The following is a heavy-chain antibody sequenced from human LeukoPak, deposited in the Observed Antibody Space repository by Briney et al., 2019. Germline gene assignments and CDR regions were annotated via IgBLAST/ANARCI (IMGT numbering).Heavy chain of an antibody. Sequence: SETLSLTCTVSGGSISSYYWSWIRQPPGKGLEWIGYIYTSGSTNYNPSLKSRVTISVDTSKNQSSLKLSSVTAADTAVYYCASQSIAARLGNFQHWGQGTLVTDSS. D-gene: IGHD6-6*01. V-gene: IGHV4-4*09. J-gene: IGHJ1*01. CDR2: IYTSGST. CDR1: GGSISSYY. CDR3: ASQSIAARLGNFQH.